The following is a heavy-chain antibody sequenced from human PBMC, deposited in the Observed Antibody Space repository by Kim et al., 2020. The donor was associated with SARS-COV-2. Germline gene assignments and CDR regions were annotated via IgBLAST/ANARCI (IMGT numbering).Heavy chain of an antibody. D-gene: IGHD2-2*01. Sequence: ASVKVSCKASGYTFTSYAMHWVRQAPRQRLEWMGWINAGNGNTKYSQKFQGRVTITRDTSASTAYMELSSLRSEDTAVYYCARGSEDFVVVPAAKGGMDVWGQGTTVTVSS. CDR1: GYTFTSYA. J-gene: IGHJ6*02. V-gene: IGHV1-3*01. CDR2: INAGNGNT. CDR3: ARGSEDFVVVPAAKGGMDV.